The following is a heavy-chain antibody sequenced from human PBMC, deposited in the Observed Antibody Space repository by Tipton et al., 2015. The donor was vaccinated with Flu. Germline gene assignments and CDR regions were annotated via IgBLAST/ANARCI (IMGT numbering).Heavy chain of an antibody. CDR1: GFTFDDYA. J-gene: IGHJ3*02. CDR3: VVQWLVHPYDAFDI. CDR2: ISWNSGSI. D-gene: IGHD6-19*01. V-gene: IGHV3-9*01. Sequence: SLRLSCAASGFTFDDYAMHWVRQAPGKGLEWVSGISWNSGSIGYADSAKGRFAISRDNAKNSLYLQMNSLRAEDTALYYSVVQWLVHPYDAFDIWGQGTMVTVSS.